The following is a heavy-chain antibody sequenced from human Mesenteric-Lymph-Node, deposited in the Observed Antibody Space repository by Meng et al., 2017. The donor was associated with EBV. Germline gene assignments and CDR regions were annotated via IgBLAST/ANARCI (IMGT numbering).Heavy chain of an antibody. CDR2: IDSGSSYI. CDR3: ERDVTSGSSID. CDR1: GFTFSKNG. J-gene: IGHJ4*02. D-gene: IGHD1-26*01. V-gene: IGHV3-21*01. Sequence: EVQMVTSGGGLVKPGGSWRLSCAASGFTFSKNGMNWVRQTPGKGLEWVSSIDSGSSYIYYADSVKGRFTISRDNARNSLYLQMNSLRAEDTAVYYCERDVTSGSSIDWGQGTLVTVSS.